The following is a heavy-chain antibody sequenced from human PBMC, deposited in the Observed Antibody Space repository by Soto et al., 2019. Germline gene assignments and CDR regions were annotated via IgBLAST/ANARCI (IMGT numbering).Heavy chain of an antibody. V-gene: IGHV6-1*01. CDR3: ARERGVLSEAFDI. J-gene: IGHJ3*02. Sequence: QVPLQQSGPGLVKPSQTLSLTCAISGDSVSSNSAAWNWLRQSPSRGLEWLGRTYYRSKWYNDYAPSVKSQITINPDTSRNQFSLHLNSVTPEDTAVYYCARERGVLSEAFDIWGQGTVVTVSS. D-gene: IGHD3-10*01. CDR1: GDSVSSNSAA. CDR2: TYYRSKWYN.